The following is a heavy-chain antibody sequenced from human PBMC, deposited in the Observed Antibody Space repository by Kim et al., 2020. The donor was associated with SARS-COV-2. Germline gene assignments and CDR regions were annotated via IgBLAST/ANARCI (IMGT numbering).Heavy chain of an antibody. J-gene: IGHJ4*02. CDR3: ARGRVAVAGYDY. D-gene: IGHD6-19*01. CDR2: IYYSGGT. V-gene: IGHV4-59*01. CDR1: GGSISSYY. Sequence: SETLSLTCTVSGGSISSYYWSWIRQPPGKGLEWIGYIYYSGGTNYNPSLKSRVTISVDTSKNQFSLKLSSVTAADTAMYYCARGRVAVAGYDYWGQGTL.